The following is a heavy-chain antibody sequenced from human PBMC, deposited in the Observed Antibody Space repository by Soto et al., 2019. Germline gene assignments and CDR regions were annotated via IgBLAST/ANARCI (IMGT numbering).Heavy chain of an antibody. CDR2: ISAYNGNT. Sequence: ASLKVSCKASGYTFTIYGISWVRQAPGQGLEWMGWISAYNGNTNYAQKLQGRVTMTTDTSTSTAYMELRSLRSDDTAVYYCARDSLGYCSGGSCSGYNWFDPWGQGTLVTVSS. D-gene: IGHD2-15*01. V-gene: IGHV1-18*01. CDR1: GYTFTIYG. CDR3: ARDSLGYCSGGSCSGYNWFDP. J-gene: IGHJ5*02.